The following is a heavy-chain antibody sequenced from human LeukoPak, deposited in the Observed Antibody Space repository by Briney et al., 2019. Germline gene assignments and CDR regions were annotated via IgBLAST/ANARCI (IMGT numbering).Heavy chain of an antibody. V-gene: IGHV1-69*05. Sequence: SVKVSCKASGGTFSSYAISWVRQAPGQGLEWMGGIIPIFGTANYAQRFQGRVTITTDESTSTAYMELSSLRSEDTAVYYCAIKYCSGGSCYNYYYYMDVWGKASTVTVSS. CDR1: GGTFSSYA. D-gene: IGHD2-15*01. J-gene: IGHJ6*03. CDR2: IIPIFGTA. CDR3: AIKYCSGGSCYNYYYYMDV.